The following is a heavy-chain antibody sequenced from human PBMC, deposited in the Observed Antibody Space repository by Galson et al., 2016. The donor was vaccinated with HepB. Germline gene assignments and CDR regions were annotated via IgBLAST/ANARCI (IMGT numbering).Heavy chain of an antibody. Sequence: SLRLSCAASGLMFSNHGMHWVRRSPGEGLEWVAVISSDGNNKYYGDSVKGRFTISRDNSKNTLYLQMNSLRAEDTAVYYCARLSWQWLVPIFDYWGQGTLVTVSS. CDR3: ARLSWQWLVPIFDY. D-gene: IGHD6-19*01. CDR2: ISSDGNNK. CDR1: GLMFSNHG. J-gene: IGHJ4*02. V-gene: IGHV3-30*03.